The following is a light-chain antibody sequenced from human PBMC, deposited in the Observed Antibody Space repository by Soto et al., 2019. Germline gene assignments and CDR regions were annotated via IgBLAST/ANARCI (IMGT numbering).Light chain of an antibody. Sequence: DIQMTQSPSTLSASVGDRATITFRASQSISSYLAWYQQKPGKAPKLLIYKASSLESGVPAGFSGSGSGTEFTLTISSLQPDDFATYYCQQYNSHPSTFGQGTKVHIK. CDR3: QQYNSHPST. CDR2: KAS. V-gene: IGKV1-5*03. J-gene: IGKJ1*01. CDR1: QSISSY.